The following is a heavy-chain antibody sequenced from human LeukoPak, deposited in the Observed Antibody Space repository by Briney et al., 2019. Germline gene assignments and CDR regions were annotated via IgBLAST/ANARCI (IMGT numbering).Heavy chain of an antibody. CDR3: ARDGVVVVAAEMGFDP. Sequence: ASVKVSCKASGYTFASYGISWVRQAPGQGLEWMGWISAYNGNTNYAQKLQGRVTMTTDTSTSTGYMELRSLRSDDTAVYYCARDGVVVVAAEMGFDPWGQGTLVTVSS. J-gene: IGHJ5*02. V-gene: IGHV1-18*01. CDR2: ISAYNGNT. D-gene: IGHD2-15*01. CDR1: GYTFASYG.